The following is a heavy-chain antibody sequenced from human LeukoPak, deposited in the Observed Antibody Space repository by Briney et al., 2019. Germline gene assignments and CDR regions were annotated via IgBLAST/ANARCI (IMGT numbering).Heavy chain of an antibody. CDR2: IIPIFGTA. CDR3: ASLGGGSTVTTYLNY. CDR1: RGAFSAYA. Sequence: SVKVSCKASRGAFSAYAINWVRQAPGQGLEWMGGIIPIFGTANYAQKFQGRVTITADESTSTAYMELSSLRSEDAAVYYCASLGGGSTVTTYLNYWGQGTLVIVSS. V-gene: IGHV1-69*13. D-gene: IGHD4-17*01. J-gene: IGHJ4*02.